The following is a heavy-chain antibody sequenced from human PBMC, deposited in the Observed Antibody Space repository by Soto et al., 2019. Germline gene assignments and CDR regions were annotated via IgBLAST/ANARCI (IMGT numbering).Heavy chain of an antibody. J-gene: IGHJ6*02. CDR2: IYPGDSDT. D-gene: IGHD6-19*01. Sequence: PGESLKISCKGSGYSFTSYWIGWVRQMPGKGLEWMGIIYPGDSDTRYSPSFQGQVTISADKSISTAYLQWSSLKASDTAMYYCARLIAVPRVVYYGMDVWGQGTTVTVSS. CDR1: GYSFTSYW. V-gene: IGHV5-51*01. CDR3: ARLIAVPRVVYYGMDV.